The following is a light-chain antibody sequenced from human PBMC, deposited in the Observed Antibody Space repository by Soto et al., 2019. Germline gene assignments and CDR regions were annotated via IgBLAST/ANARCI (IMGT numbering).Light chain of an antibody. Sequence: EIVMTQSPATLSVSPGERATLSCRASQSISSNLAWYQQKPGQAPRLLIYGESTRATGIPTRFSGSGSGTEFTLTLSSLQSEDFAIYYCQQYNNWPRTFGPGTKVDFK. CDR2: GES. J-gene: IGKJ3*01. CDR3: QQYNNWPRT. CDR1: QSISSN. V-gene: IGKV3D-15*01.